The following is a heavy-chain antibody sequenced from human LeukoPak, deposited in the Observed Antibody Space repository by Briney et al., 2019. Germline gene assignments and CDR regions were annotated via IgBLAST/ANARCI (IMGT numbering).Heavy chain of an antibody. Sequence: PGGSLRLSCAASGFTVSSNYTSWVRQAPGKGLEWVSVIYSGGSTYYADSVKGRFTISRDNSKNTLYLQMNSLRAEDTAVYYCARRRGSYYFDYWGQGTLVTVSS. J-gene: IGHJ4*02. D-gene: IGHD2-15*01. V-gene: IGHV3-66*01. CDR1: GFTVSSNY. CDR3: ARRRGSYYFDY. CDR2: IYSGGST.